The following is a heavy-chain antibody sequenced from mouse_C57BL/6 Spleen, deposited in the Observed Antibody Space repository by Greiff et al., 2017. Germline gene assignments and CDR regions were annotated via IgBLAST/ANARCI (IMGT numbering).Heavy chain of an antibody. CDR3: AIYYDDDYWYFDV. V-gene: IGHV2-5*01. J-gene: IGHJ1*03. CDR1: GFSLTSYG. CDR2: IWRGGST. Sequence: QVQLNESGPGLVQPSQSLSITCTVSGFSLTSYGVHWVRQSPGKGLEWLGVIWRGGSTDYNAAFMSRLSITKDNSKSQVFFKMNSLQADDTAIYYCAIYYDDDYWYFDVWGTGTTVTVSS. D-gene: IGHD2-4*01.